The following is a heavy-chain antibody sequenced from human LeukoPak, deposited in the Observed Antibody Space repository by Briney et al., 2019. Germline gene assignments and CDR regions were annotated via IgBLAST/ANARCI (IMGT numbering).Heavy chain of an antibody. CDR2: ISSSSSTI. J-gene: IGHJ3*02. CDR3: ASVEGYYYDSSGSHDAFDI. V-gene: IGHV3-48*04. CDR1: GFTFSSYS. D-gene: IGHD3-22*01. Sequence: GGSLRLSCAASGFTFSSYSMNWVRQAPGKGLEWVSYISSSSSTIYYADSVKGRFTISRDNAKSSLYLQMNSLRAEDTAVYYCASVEGYYYDSSGSHDAFDIWGQGTMVTVSS.